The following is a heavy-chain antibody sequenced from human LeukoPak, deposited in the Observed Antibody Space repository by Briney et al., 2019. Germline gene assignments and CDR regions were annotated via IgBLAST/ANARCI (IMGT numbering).Heavy chain of an antibody. CDR3: VRGPPNWGFDY. D-gene: IGHD7-27*01. J-gene: IGHJ4*02. CDR1: GYTFTNYD. Sequence: ASVKVSCKASGYTFTNYDINWVRQATGQGLEWMGWMGSNSGDTGYAQKFQGRVTMTRDTFISTAYMELNNVRSEDTAVYYCVRGPPNWGFDYWGQGTLVTVSS. CDR2: MGSNSGDT. V-gene: IGHV1-8*01.